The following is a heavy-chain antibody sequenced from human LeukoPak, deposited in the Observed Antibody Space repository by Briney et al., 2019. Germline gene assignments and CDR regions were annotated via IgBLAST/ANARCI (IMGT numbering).Heavy chain of an antibody. CDR1: GYTFTSYY. V-gene: IGHV1-46*01. CDR3: AIGSGWLDYYYYMDV. D-gene: IGHD6-19*01. J-gene: IGHJ6*03. Sequence: EASVKVSCKASGYTFTSYYMHWVRQALGQGLEWMGIINPSGGSTSYAQKFQGRVTMTRDTSTSTVYMELSSLRSEDTAVYYCAIGSGWLDYYYYMDVWGKGTTVTVSS. CDR2: INPSGGST.